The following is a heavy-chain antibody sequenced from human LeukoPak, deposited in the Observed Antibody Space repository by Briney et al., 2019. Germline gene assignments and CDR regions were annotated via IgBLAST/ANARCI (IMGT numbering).Heavy chain of an antibody. V-gene: IGHV3-21*01. Sequence: KTGGSLRLSCAASAFTFSSYSMNWVRQAPGKGLEWVSSISSSSSYIYYADSVKGRFTISRDNAKNSLYLQMNSLRAEDTAVYYCARVGNWNYDYWGQGTLVTVSS. CDR3: ARVGNWNYDY. J-gene: IGHJ4*02. CDR2: ISSSSSYI. D-gene: IGHD1-7*01. CDR1: AFTFSSYS.